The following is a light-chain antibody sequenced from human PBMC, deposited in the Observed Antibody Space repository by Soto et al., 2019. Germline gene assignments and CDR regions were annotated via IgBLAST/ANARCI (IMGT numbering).Light chain of an antibody. CDR1: QSLLYSNGYNY. V-gene: IGKV2-28*01. Sequence: DLVLTQSPLSLPVTPGESASITCRSSQSLLYSNGYNYLDWYLQKPGQSPQLLIYLGSNRASGVADRVSGSRSGTEFTLKISSGEAEDVGVYYCVQPPLTPWTLGQGTKVEIK. CDR3: VQPPLTPWT. CDR2: LGS. J-gene: IGKJ1*01.